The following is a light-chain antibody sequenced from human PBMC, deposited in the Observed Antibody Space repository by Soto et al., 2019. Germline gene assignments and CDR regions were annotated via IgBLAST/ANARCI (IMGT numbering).Light chain of an antibody. V-gene: IGKV1-39*01. CDR2: DAS. CDR3: QQSYNTTLT. CDR1: QNIGTY. Sequence: DIQMTQSPSSMSASVGDRVTVSCRASQNIGTYLNWYQQKSGKAPKVLISDASSLQSGVPSRFSGSGSGTDVTITISSLKQEDYVTYYCQQSYNTTLTFGGGTKVDIK. J-gene: IGKJ4*01.